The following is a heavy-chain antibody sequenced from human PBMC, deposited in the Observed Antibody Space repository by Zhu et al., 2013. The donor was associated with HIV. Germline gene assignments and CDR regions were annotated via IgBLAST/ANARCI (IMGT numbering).Heavy chain of an antibody. D-gene: IGHD1-1*01. CDR1: GYSISSGYY. CDR3: VRRMEGPLRSWAFDL. J-gene: IGHJ3*01. CDR2: FYHSGAT. Sequence: QVQLQESGPGLVKPSETLSLTCVVSGYSISSGYYWGWIRQPPGKGLEWIGSFYHSGATYYNASLESRVTISLDTSKNQFSLSLASVTAADTATYYCVRRMEGPLRSWAFDLWGPGTLVTV. V-gene: IGHV4-38-2*01.